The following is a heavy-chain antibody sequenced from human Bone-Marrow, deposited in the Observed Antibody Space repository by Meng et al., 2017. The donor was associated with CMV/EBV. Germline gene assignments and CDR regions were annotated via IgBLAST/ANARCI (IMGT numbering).Heavy chain of an antibody. CDR3: ARDPPYCSGGSCYSTNWFDP. Sequence: EVQLVESGGGLVQPGGSLRLSGAASGFTFSSYWMHWVRQAPGKGLVWVSRINSDGSSTSYADSVKGRFTISRDNAKNTLYLQMNSLRAEDTAVYYCARDPPYCSGGSCYSTNWFDPWGQGTLVTVAS. D-gene: IGHD2-15*01. CDR2: INSDGSST. CDR1: GFTFSSYW. V-gene: IGHV3-74*01. J-gene: IGHJ5*02.